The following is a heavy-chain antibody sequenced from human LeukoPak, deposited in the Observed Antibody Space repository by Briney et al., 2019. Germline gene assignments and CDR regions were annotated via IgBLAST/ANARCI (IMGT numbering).Heavy chain of an antibody. Sequence: GASVKVSCKASGDTFSSYAISWVRQAPGQGLEWMGGIIPIFGTANYAQKFQGRVTITADESTSTADMELSSLRSEDTAVYYCASHYDILTGSRYYYYGMDVWGQGTTVTVSS. CDR3: ASHYDILTGSRYYYYGMDV. D-gene: IGHD3-9*01. CDR2: IIPIFGTA. V-gene: IGHV1-69*01. CDR1: GDTFSSYA. J-gene: IGHJ6*02.